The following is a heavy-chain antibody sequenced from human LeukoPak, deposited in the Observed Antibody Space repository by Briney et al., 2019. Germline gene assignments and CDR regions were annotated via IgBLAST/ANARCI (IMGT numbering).Heavy chain of an antibody. Sequence: GGSLRLSCAASGFTVSSNYMSWVRQAPGKGLEWVSAISGSGGGTYYADSVKGRFTISRDNSKNTLYLQMNSLRAEDTAVYYCAKSSPTNGWYWGQGALVTVSS. CDR2: ISGSGGGT. V-gene: IGHV3-23*01. CDR1: GFTVSSNY. J-gene: IGHJ4*02. CDR3: AKSSPTNGWY. D-gene: IGHD2-15*01.